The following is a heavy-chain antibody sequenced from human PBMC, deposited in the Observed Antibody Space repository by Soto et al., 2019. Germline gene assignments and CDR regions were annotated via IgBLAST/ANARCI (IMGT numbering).Heavy chain of an antibody. CDR2: MNPNSGNT. Sequence: GASVKVSCKASGYTFTSYDINWVRQATGQGLEWMGWMNPNSGNTGYAQKFQGRVTMTRNTSISTAYMELSSLKSDDTAVYYCATTTPLRVAMITHITFDFWGQGTPVTVSS. CDR3: ATTTPLRVAMITHITFDF. CDR1: GYTFTSYD. V-gene: IGHV1-8*01. J-gene: IGHJ4*02. D-gene: IGHD3-10*01.